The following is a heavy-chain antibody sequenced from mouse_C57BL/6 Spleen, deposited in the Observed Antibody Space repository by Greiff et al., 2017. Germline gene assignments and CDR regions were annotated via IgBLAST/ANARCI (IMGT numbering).Heavy chain of an antibody. CDR2: ISYDGSN. Sequence: EVKLQESGPGLVKPSQSLSLTCSVTGYSITSGYYWNWIRQFPGNKLEWMGYISYDGSNNYNPSLKNRISITRDTSKNQFFLKLNSVTTEDTATYYCARDPSYGTLDYWGQGTTLTVSS. CDR1: GYSITSGYY. V-gene: IGHV3-6*01. J-gene: IGHJ2*01. CDR3: ARDPSYGTLDY. D-gene: IGHD1-1*01.